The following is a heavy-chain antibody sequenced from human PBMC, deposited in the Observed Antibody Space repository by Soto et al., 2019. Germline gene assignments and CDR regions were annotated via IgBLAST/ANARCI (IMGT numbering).Heavy chain of an antibody. V-gene: IGHV4-34*01. CDR2: INHSGST. J-gene: IGHJ4*02. CDR1: GGSFSGYH. D-gene: IGHD3-16*02. Sequence: SETLSLTCAVYGGSFSGYHWSWIRQPPGKGLEWIGEINHSGSTNYNPSLKSRVTISVDTSKNQFSLKLSSVTAADTAVYYCARDGAYDYIWGSYRYTSKGPKYYFDYWGQGTLVTVSS. CDR3: ARDGAYDYIWGSYRYTSKGPKYYFDY.